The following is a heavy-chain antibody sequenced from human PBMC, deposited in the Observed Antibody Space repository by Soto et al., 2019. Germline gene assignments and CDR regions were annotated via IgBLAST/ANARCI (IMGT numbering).Heavy chain of an antibody. V-gene: IGHV3-23*01. Sequence: EVQLLESGGGLVQPGGSLRLSCAASGFTFSSYAMSWVRQAPGKGLEWVSAISGSGGSTYYADSVKGRFTITRDNSKNTRYLQMNSLRGEDTAVYYGAPCVYSSGWVLWGQGTMVTVSS. CDR1: GFTFSSYA. D-gene: IGHD6-19*01. J-gene: IGHJ3*01. CDR3: APCVYSSGWVL. CDR2: ISGSGGST.